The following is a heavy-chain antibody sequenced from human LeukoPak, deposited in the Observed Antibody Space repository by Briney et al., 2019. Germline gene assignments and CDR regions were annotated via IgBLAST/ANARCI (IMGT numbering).Heavy chain of an antibody. V-gene: IGHV3-21*01. CDR2: ISSSSSYI. CDR1: GFTFSSYS. D-gene: IGHD3-10*01. Sequence: GALRLSCAASGFTFSSYSMNWVRQAPGKGLEWVSSISSSSSYIYYADSVKGRFTISRDNAKNSLYLQMNSLRAEDTAVYYCARDGGELWFGELFAFDIWGQGTMVTVSS. J-gene: IGHJ3*02. CDR3: ARDGGELWFGELFAFDI.